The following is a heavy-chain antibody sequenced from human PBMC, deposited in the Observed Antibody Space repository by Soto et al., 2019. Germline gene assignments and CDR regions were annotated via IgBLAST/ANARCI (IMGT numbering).Heavy chain of an antibody. CDR2: IYYSGST. CDR3: AREEAVAGYYYYGMDV. J-gene: IGHJ6*02. CDR1: GGSISSSSYY. D-gene: IGHD6-19*01. V-gene: IGHV4-39*02. Sequence: QLQLQESGPGLVKPSETLSLTCTVSGGSISSSSYYWGWFRQPPGKGPEWIGSIYYSGSTYNNRSLKSRVTTSADTPKNRFSLELSSVAAAETAVYYCAREEAVAGYYYYGMDVWGQGTTVTPSS.